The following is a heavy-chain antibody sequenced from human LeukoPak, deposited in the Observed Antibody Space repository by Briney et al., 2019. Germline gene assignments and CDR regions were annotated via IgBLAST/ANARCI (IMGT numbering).Heavy chain of an antibody. J-gene: IGHJ4*02. CDR3: ARGTAGAYDY. CDR2: IRPDGNDR. D-gene: IGHD4/OR15-4a*01. Sequence: PGGSLRLSCAASGFTFSSYWMHWVRQAPGKGLEWVANIRPDGNDRYLVDSARGRFTISRDNAKNSLYLQMNSLRAEDTAIYYCARGTAGAYDYWGQGTLVTVSS. CDR1: GFTFSSYW. V-gene: IGHV3-7*01.